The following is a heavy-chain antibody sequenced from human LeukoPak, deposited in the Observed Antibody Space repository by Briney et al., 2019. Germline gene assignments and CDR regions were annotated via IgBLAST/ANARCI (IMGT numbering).Heavy chain of an antibody. CDR1: GGTFSSYA. J-gene: IGHJ6*03. CDR3: ARGRYCTSTSCPPADYYYYMDV. V-gene: IGHV1-69*04. CDR2: IIPILGIA. Sequence: SVKVSCKASGGTFSSYAISWVRQAPGQGLEWMGRIIPILGIANYAQKFQGRVTITADESTTTAYMELSSLRSEDTAVYYCARGRYCTSTSCPPADYYYYMDVWGKGTTVTVSS. D-gene: IGHD2-2*01.